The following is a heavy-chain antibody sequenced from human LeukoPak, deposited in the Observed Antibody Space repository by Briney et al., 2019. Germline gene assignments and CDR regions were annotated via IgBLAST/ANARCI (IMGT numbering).Heavy chain of an antibody. Sequence: SGTLSLTCAVSGGSISSSNWWSWVRQPPGKGLEWIGEIYHSGSTNYNPSLKSRVTISVDKSKNQFSLKLSSVTASDTAVYYCARFIEVAAGGYYYYYMDVWGKGTTVTVSS. CDR3: ARFIEVAAGGYYYYYMDV. V-gene: IGHV4-4*02. CDR1: GGSISSSNW. J-gene: IGHJ6*03. D-gene: IGHD2-15*01. CDR2: IYHSGST.